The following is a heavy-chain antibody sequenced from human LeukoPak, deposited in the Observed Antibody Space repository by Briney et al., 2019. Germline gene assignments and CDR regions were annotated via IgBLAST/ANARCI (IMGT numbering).Heavy chain of an antibody. D-gene: IGHD1-26*01. CDR1: GFTVSSNY. J-gene: IGHJ6*02. CDR3: ATWGGPYYYGMDV. CDR2: IYSGGST. Sequence: GGSLRLSCAASGFTVSSNYMSWVRQAPGKGPEWVSVIYSGGSTYYADSVKGRFTISRHNSKNTLYLQMNSLRAEDTAVYYCATWGGPYYYGMDVWGQGTTVTVSS. V-gene: IGHV3-53*04.